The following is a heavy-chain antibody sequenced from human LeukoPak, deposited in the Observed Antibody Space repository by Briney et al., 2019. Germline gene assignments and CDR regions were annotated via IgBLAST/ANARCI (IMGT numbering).Heavy chain of an antibody. CDR2: ISSSSSYI. CDR3: ARTTVVDAFDI. Sequence: GGSLRLSCAASGFTFSSYSMNWVRQAPGKGPEWVSSISSSSSYIYYADSVKGRFTISRDNAKNSLYLQMNSLRAEDTAVYYCARTTVVDAFDIWGQGTMVTVSS. D-gene: IGHD4-23*01. V-gene: IGHV3-21*01. J-gene: IGHJ3*02. CDR1: GFTFSSYS.